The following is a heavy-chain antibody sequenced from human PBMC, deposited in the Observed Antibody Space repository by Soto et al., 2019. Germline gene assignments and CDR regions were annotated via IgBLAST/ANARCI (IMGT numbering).Heavy chain of an antibody. CDR3: ASGEVFSGYNYSFDY. D-gene: IGHD3-22*01. Sequence: SETLSLTCTVSGGSVSSGSYYWSWIRQPPGKGLEWIGYIYYSGSTNYNPSLKSRVTISVDTSKNQFSLKLSSVTAADTAVYYCASGEVFSGYNYSFDYWGQGTLVTVSS. CDR1: GGSVSSGSYY. J-gene: IGHJ4*02. CDR2: IYYSGST. V-gene: IGHV4-61*01.